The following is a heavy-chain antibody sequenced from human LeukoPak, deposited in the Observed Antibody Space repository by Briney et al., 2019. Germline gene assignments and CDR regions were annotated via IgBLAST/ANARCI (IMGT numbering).Heavy chain of an antibody. CDR1: GGSISSGGYS. D-gene: IGHD3-10*01. V-gene: IGHV4-30-2*01. Sequence: SQTLSLTCAVSGGSISSGGYSWSWIRQPPGKGLEWIGYIYHSGSTYYNPSLKSRVTISVDRSKNQFSLKLNSVTAADTAVYYCARYYYYGSGSYHYYFDYWGQGTLVTISS. CDR2: IYHSGST. CDR3: ARYYYYGSGSYHYYFDY. J-gene: IGHJ4*02.